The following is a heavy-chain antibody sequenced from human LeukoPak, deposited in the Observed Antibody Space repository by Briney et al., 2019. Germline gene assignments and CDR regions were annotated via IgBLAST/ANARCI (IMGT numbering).Heavy chain of an antibody. CDR2: IRYDGTNK. CDR1: EFTFSNYG. CDR3: ARGYSSSWHYYYYYMDV. D-gene: IGHD6-13*01. V-gene: IGHV3-30*02. Sequence: GGSLRLSCAASEFTFSNYGMHWVRQAPGKGLEWVAFIRYDGTNKYYADSVKGRFTISRDNSKNTLYLKMNSLRGEDTAVYYCARGYSSSWHYYYYYMDVWGKGTTVTISS. J-gene: IGHJ6*03.